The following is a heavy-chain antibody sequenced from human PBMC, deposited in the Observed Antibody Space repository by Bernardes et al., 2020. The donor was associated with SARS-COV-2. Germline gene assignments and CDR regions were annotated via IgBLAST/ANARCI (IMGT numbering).Heavy chain of an antibody. V-gene: IGHV3-74*01. CDR2: INSDGSST. CDR3: ATLFDY. J-gene: IGHJ4*02. CDR1: GFPFSSYL. Sequence: GGSLRLSCAASGFPFSSYLMHLVRQAPGKGLLWVSRINSDGSSTSYADSVKGRFTISRDNAKNKLYLQMNSLRAEDKAVYYCATLFDYWGKGTLVTVSS.